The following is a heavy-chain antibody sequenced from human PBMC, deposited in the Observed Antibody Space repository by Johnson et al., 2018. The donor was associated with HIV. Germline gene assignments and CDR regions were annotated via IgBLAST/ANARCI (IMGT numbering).Heavy chain of an antibody. D-gene: IGHD1-26*01. CDR3: AIIPPGGAGKGADAFDI. V-gene: IGHV3-13*01. CDR2: IGTAGDT. CDR1: GFTFSNYA. Sequence: VQLVESGEGLVQPGGSLRLSCAASGFTFSNYAMHWVRQATGKGLEWVSAIGTAGDTYYPGSVKGRFTISRENAKNSLYLQMNSLRAGDTAVYYCAIIPPGGAGKGADAFDIWGKGTMVTVSS. J-gene: IGHJ3*02.